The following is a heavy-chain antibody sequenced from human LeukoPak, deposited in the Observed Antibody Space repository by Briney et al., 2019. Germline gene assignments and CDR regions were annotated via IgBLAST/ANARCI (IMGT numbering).Heavy chain of an antibody. CDR3: ARAPPPITGTTAGGYYYYYGMDV. Sequence: ASVKVSCKASGYTFTSYGISWVRQAPGQGLEWMGWISAYNGNTNYAQKLQGRVTMTTDTSTSTAYMELRSLRSDDTAVYYCARAPPPITGTTAGGYYYYYGMDVWGQGTTVTVSS. D-gene: IGHD1-20*01. J-gene: IGHJ6*02. CDR2: ISAYNGNT. CDR1: GYTFTSYG. V-gene: IGHV1-18*01.